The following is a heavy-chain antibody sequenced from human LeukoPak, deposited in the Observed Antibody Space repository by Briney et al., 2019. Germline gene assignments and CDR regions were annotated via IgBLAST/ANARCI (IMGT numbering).Heavy chain of an antibody. CDR2: LYYSGTT. Sequence: SETLSLTCTVSGGSINYGGWIRQPPGKGLEWIGSLYYSGTTHYNPSLKSRVTISVDTSKNQFSLKLSSVTAADTAVYYCASSGRDYYGMDVWGQGTTVTVSS. V-gene: IGHV4-39*01. CDR3: ASSGRDYYGMDV. J-gene: IGHJ6*02. CDR1: GGSINY. D-gene: IGHD6-19*01.